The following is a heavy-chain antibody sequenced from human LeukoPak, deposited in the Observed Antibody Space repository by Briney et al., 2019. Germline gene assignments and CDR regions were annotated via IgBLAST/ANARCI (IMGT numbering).Heavy chain of an antibody. CDR2: IKQDGSEK. Sequence: GGSLRLSCAASGFTFDNYAMTWVRQAPGKGLEWVANIKQDGSEKYYVDSVKGRFTISRDNAKNSLYLQMNSLRAEDTAVYYCARASHYVWGSYRYSPFDYWGQGTLVTVSS. CDR1: GFTFDNYA. J-gene: IGHJ4*02. CDR3: ARASHYVWGSYRYSPFDY. D-gene: IGHD3-16*02. V-gene: IGHV3-7*03.